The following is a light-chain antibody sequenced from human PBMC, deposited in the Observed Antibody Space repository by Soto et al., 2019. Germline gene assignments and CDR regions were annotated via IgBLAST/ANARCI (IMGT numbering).Light chain of an antibody. CDR3: QQYDSSPKT. Sequence: EIVLTQSPATLSLSPGERATLSRRASQSVSSYLAWYQQKPGQAPRLLIYDASNRATGIPARFSGSGSGTDFTLTISSLEPEDFAVYYCQQYDSSPKTFGQGTKVDIK. V-gene: IGKV3-11*01. CDR2: DAS. CDR1: QSVSSY. J-gene: IGKJ1*01.